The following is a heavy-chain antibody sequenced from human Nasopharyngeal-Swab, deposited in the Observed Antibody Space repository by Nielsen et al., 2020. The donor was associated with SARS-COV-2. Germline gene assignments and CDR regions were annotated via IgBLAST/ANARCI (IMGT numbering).Heavy chain of an antibody. CDR1: GGSISSSSYY. CDR3: ARVGPRHYDFWSGYSFDY. CDR2: IYYSGST. V-gene: IGHV4-39*07. D-gene: IGHD3-3*01. J-gene: IGHJ4*02. Sequence: SETLSLTCTVSGGSISSSSYYWGWIRQPPGKGLEWIGSIYYSGSTNYNPSLKSRVTISVDTSKNQFSLKLSSVTAADTAVYYCARVGPRHYDFWSGYSFDYWGQGTLVTVSS.